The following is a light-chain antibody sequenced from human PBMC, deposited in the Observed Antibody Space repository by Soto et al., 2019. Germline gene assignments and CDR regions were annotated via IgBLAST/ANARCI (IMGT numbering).Light chain of an antibody. V-gene: IGKV1-27*01. Sequence: DLKMTRSPSSLSASVGDRVTITCRASQGINIYLAWYQQAAGKVPKHLIYGASKLQSGVPSRFRGGGSGTNFTLTTSSLQPEDVGTYYCQNYNSAPITFGQGTRLEIK. CDR2: GAS. CDR1: QGINIY. CDR3: QNYNSAPIT. J-gene: IGKJ5*01.